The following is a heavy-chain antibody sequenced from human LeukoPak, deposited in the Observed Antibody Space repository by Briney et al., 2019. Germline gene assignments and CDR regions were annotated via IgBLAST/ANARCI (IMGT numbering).Heavy chain of an antibody. CDR2: ISSSSSTI. J-gene: IGHJ4*02. Sequence: PGGSLRLSCAASGFTFSSYSMNWVRQAPGKGLEWVSYISSSSSTIYYADSVKGRFTISRDNAKNSLYLQMNSLRAEDTAVYYCARDQGLRGFDYWGQGTLVTVSS. V-gene: IGHV3-48*04. D-gene: IGHD3/OR15-3a*01. CDR1: GFTFSSYS. CDR3: ARDQGLRGFDY.